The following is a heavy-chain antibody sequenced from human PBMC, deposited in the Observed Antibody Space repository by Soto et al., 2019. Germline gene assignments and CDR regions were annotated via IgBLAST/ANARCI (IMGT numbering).Heavy chain of an antibody. J-gene: IGHJ5*02. CDR3: ARDTLSCSGGSCYFLAGMAGFDP. D-gene: IGHD2-15*01. CDR1: GGSISSGGYY. V-gene: IGHV4-31*03. Sequence: SETLSLTCTVSGGSISSGGYYWSWIRQHPGKGLEWIGYIYYSGSTYYNPSLKSRVTISVDTSKNQFSLKLSSVTAADTAVYYCARDTLSCSGGSCYFLAGMAGFDPWGQGTLVTVSS. CDR2: IYYSGST.